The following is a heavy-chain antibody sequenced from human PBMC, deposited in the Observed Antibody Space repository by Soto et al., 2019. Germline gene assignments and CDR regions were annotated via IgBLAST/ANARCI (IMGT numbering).Heavy chain of an antibody. J-gene: IGHJ3*01. CDR2: INHSGST. Sequence: SLTCAVYGGSFSGYYWSWIRQPPGKGLEWIGEINHSGSTNYNPSLKSRVTISVDTSKNQFSLKLSSVTAADTAVYYCAKKGGDPLWGQGTMVTVSS. CDR1: GGSFSGYY. D-gene: IGHD2-21*02. CDR3: AKKGGDPL. V-gene: IGHV4-34*01.